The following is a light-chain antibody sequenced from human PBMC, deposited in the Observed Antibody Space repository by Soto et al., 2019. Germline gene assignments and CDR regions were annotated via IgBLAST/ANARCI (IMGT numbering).Light chain of an antibody. Sequence: DIQFTQSPSVLSASVGDTFTITGRASQALSNYLSWYQQKPGKAPDLLMYAASTLQSGVPSRFSGSGSGTEFTLTISSLQPEDFATYYCQQLKSYPQTFGQGTKVDIK. CDR3: QQLKSYPQT. CDR2: AAS. CDR1: QALSNY. J-gene: IGKJ1*01. V-gene: IGKV1-9*01.